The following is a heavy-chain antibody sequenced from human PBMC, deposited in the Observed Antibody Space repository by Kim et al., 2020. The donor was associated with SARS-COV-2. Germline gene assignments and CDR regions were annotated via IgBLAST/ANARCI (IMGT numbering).Heavy chain of an antibody. V-gene: IGHV3-7*01. Sequence: GGSLRLSCVGSGFSFSTYWMSWVRQAAGKGLEWVANIKQDGSEKYYVDSVRGRFTISGDNAKTSVYLQMTSLRTEDTAVYYCARWSPDGSLWGHYYGLWGRGTLVTVSS. CDR3: ARWSPDGSLWGHYYGL. CDR1: GFSFSTYW. J-gene: IGHJ2*01. CDR2: IKQDGSEK. D-gene: IGHD1-26*01.